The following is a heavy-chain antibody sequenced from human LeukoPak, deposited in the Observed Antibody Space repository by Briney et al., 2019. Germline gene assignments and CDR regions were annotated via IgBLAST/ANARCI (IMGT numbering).Heavy chain of an antibody. Sequence: GGSLRLSCAASGFTFSSYEMNWVRQAPGKGLEWVSYISSSGSTIYYADSVKGRFTISRDNAKNSLYLQMNSLRAEDTAVYYCARDFHGSMYSSSWYTYYYYMDVWGKGTTVTISS. CDR3: ARDFHGSMYSSSWYTYYYYMDV. D-gene: IGHD6-13*01. V-gene: IGHV3-48*03. CDR1: GFTFSSYE. J-gene: IGHJ6*03. CDR2: ISSSGSTI.